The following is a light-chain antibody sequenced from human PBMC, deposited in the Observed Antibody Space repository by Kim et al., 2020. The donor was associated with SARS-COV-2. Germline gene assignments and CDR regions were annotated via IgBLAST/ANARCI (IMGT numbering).Light chain of an antibody. J-gene: IGLJ1*01. V-gene: IGLV2-14*03. CDR2: DVN. CDR3: PSYASGTSLV. CDR1: SSDVGGFNF. Sequence: QSALTQSVSVFGSPGQSITISCTGTSSDVGGFNFVSWYQQHPGKGPRLVIFDVNKRPSGLYSHFSGSKFGNTASLTISDLQPEDVADYYCPSYASGTSLVFGSGTQLTVL.